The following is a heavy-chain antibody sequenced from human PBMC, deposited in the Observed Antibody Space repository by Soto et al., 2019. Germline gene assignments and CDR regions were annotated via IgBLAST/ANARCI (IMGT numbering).Heavy chain of an antibody. Sequence: QVQVVESGGGVVQPGRSLRLSCAASGFTFSSYAMHWVRQAPGKGLEWVAVISYDNFNKYYADSVKGRFTISRDNSKNTLYLQMNSLRAEDTAAYYCARGLVTATGFDYWGQGTLVTVSS. V-gene: IGHV3-30-3*01. D-gene: IGHD3-9*01. CDR1: GFTFSSYA. CDR2: ISYDNFNK. CDR3: ARGLVTATGFDY. J-gene: IGHJ4*02.